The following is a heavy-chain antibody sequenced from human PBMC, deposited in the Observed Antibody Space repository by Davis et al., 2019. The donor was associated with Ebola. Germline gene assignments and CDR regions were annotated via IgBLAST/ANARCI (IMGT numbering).Heavy chain of an antibody. CDR3: AKDPHNYYLYAMDV. J-gene: IGHJ6*02. Sequence: GGSLRLSCAASGLTFSSSAMSWVRQAPGKGLEWVSGISAGGGSTYYADSVKGRFTISRDNSNNMIYLQMHSLRAEETSVYYCAKDPHNYYLYAMDVWGQGTTVTVSS. D-gene: IGHD3-22*01. CDR1: GLTFSSSA. CDR2: ISAGGGST. V-gene: IGHV3-23*01.